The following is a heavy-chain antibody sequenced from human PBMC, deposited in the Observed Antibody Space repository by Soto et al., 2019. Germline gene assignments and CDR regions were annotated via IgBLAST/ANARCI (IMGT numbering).Heavy chain of an antibody. CDR2: IYYSGST. CDR1: GGSISSGDYY. Sequence: QVQLQESGPGLVKPSQTLSLTCTVSGGSISSGDYYWSWIRQPPGKGLEWIGYIYYSGSTYYNPSLKSRVTISVDTSKTQFSLKLSSVTAADTAVYYCARGRSVWCGETSFGMDVWGQGTKVTVSS. V-gene: IGHV4-30-4*01. J-gene: IGHJ6*02. D-gene: IGHD3-10*01. CDR3: ARGRSVWCGETSFGMDV.